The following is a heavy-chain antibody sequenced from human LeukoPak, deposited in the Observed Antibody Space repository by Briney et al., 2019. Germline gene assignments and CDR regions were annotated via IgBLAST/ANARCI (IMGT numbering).Heavy chain of an antibody. CDR2: INHSGST. J-gene: IGHJ4*02. Sequence: SETLSLTCAVYGGSFSGYYWSWIRQPPGKGLEWIGEINHSGSTNYNPSLKSRVTVSVDTSKNQFSLKVNSVTAADTAVYYCASPTMIVVPWGQGTLVTVSS. CDR3: ASPTMIVVP. V-gene: IGHV4-34*01. D-gene: IGHD3-22*01. CDR1: GGSFSGYY.